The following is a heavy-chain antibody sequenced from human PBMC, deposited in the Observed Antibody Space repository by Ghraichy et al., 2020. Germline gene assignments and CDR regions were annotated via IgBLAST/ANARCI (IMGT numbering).Heavy chain of an antibody. J-gene: IGHJ4*02. CDR2: VSNDGATQ. CDR3: AKDRNLYNDDTGYFDY. V-gene: IGHV3-30*18. CDR1: GFTFSAYA. D-gene: IGHD3-22*01. Sequence: GGSLRLSCIASGFTFSAYAMHWVRQAPGKGLEWVAVVSNDGATQYYADTVKGRFTISRDNSKNKVYLQMHELRPEDTALYYCAKDRNLYNDDTGYFDYWGQGSLVTVSS.